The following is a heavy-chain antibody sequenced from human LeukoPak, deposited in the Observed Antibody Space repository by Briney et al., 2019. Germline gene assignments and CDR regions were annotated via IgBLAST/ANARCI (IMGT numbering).Heavy chain of an antibody. V-gene: IGHV1-18*04. Sequence: GASVKVSCKASGYTFTGYYMHWVRQAPGQGLEWMGWISAYNGNTNYAQKLQGRVTMTTDTSTSTAYMELRSLRSDDTAVYYCAREALLWFGIDYWGQGTLVTVSS. CDR3: AREALLWFGIDY. D-gene: IGHD3-10*01. CDR1: GYTFTGYY. J-gene: IGHJ4*02. CDR2: ISAYNGNT.